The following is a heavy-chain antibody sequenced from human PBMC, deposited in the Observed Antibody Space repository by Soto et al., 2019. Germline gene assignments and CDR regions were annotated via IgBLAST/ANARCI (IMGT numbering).Heavy chain of an antibody. CDR2: ISCCGGST. CDR1: GFNFKKFA. Sequence: PSETLSLSCVASGFNFKKFAMSWVRQAPGEGLEWVSGISCCGGSTSYADSVKGRFSIARDDSTNTLSLQMNNLRVEDTAQYYCAKADGEQWLLPHLDKWGQGTLVTVSS. CDR3: AKADGEQWLLPHLDK. J-gene: IGHJ4*02. V-gene: IGHV3-23*01. D-gene: IGHD6-19*01.